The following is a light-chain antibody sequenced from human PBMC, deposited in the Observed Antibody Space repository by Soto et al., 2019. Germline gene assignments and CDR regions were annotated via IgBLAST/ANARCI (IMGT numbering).Light chain of an antibody. CDR2: EVT. CDR3: CSYASSSTYV. V-gene: IGLV2-23*02. J-gene: IGLJ1*01. CDR1: SSDVGSYNL. Sequence: QSALTQPASVSGSPGQSITISCTGTSSDVGSYNLVSWYQQHPGKAPKLMIYEVTKRPSGVSDRFSGSKSGNTASLTICGLQAEDEADYYCCSYASSSTYVFGTGTKLTVL.